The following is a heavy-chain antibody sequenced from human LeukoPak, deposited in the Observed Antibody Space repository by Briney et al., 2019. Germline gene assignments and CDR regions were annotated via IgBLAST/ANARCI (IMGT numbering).Heavy chain of an antibody. J-gene: IGHJ6*03. D-gene: IGHD2-2*01. CDR1: GYSFTSYW. Sequence: GESLKISCKGSGYSFTSYWIGWVRQMPGKGLEWMGIIYPGDSDTRYSPSFQGQVTISADKSISTAYLQWSSLKASDTAMYYCARHSHVGDQLLLLNYYYMDVWGKGTTVTVSS. CDR2: IYPGDSDT. CDR3: ARHSHVGDQLLLLNYYYMDV. V-gene: IGHV5-51*01.